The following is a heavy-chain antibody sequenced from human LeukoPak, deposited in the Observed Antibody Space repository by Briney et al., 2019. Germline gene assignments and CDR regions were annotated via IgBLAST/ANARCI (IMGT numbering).Heavy chain of an antibody. D-gene: IGHD2-2*01. CDR3: ARDLGSTSSYYFDY. CDR1: GGTFSSYA. Sequence: SVKVSCKASGGTFSSYAISWVRQAPGQGLEWMGGIIPIFGTANYAQKLQGRVTMTTDTSTSTAYMELRSLRSDDTAVYYCARDLGSTSSYYFDYWGQGTLVTVSS. J-gene: IGHJ4*02. V-gene: IGHV1-69*05. CDR2: IIPIFGTA.